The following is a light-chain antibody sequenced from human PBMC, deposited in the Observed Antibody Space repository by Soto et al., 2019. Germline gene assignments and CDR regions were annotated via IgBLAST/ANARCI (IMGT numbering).Light chain of an antibody. V-gene: IGKV3-20*01. CDR3: QQYGSSPWT. Sequence: EIVLTQSPGTLSLSPGERATLSCRASQSVSSSYLAWYQQKPGQAPRLLIYGASSRATGILDRFSGSGSGTDFTLTISRLEPEDFAVYYWQQYGSSPWTFDQGTKVEIK. CDR2: GAS. J-gene: IGKJ1*01. CDR1: QSVSSSY.